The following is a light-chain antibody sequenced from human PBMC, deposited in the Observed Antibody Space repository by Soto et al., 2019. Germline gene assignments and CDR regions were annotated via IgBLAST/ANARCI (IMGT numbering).Light chain of an antibody. CDR2: DVS. Sequence: EIVLTQSPATLSLSPGERATLSCRASQTVSSYLAWYQQRPGQAPRLVMYDVSNRATGIPAWFSGSGSGTDFTITISGLEPVDFAVYYSQQRGNWPPVLTFGGGTKVDI. CDR1: QTVSSY. J-gene: IGKJ4*01. CDR3: QQRGNWPPVLT. V-gene: IGKV3-11*01.